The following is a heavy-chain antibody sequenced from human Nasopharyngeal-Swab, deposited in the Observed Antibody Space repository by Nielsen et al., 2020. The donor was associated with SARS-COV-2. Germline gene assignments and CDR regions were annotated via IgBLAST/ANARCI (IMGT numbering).Heavy chain of an antibody. CDR2: IYHSGST. Sequence: SETLSLTCAVSGGSISSGGYSWCWIRQPPGKGLEWIGYIYHSGSTYYNPSLKSRVTISVDRSKNQFSLKLSSVTAADTAVYYCARDRSYCSGGSCYGGNWFDPWGQGTLVTVSS. CDR1: GGSISSGGYS. J-gene: IGHJ5*02. V-gene: IGHV4-30-2*01. D-gene: IGHD2-15*01. CDR3: ARDRSYCSGGSCYGGNWFDP.